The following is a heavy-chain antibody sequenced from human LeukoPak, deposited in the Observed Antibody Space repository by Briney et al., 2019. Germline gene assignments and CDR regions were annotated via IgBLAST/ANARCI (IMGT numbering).Heavy chain of an antibody. J-gene: IGHJ4*02. D-gene: IGHD5-24*01. CDR3: TRVGYIDEGIDY. V-gene: IGHV3-7*04. Sequence: PGGSLRLSCAASGFTCSSYWMTWVRQAPGKGLEWVANIKQDGSKKSYVDSVKGRFTISRDNAKNSLYLQMNSLRAEDTAIYYCTRVGYIDEGIDYWGQGTLVTVSS. CDR2: IKQDGSKK. CDR1: GFTCSSYW.